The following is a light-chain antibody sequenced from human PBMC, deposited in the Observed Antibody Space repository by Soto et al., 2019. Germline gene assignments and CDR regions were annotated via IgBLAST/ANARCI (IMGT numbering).Light chain of an antibody. V-gene: IGLV2-14*01. Sequence: QSFLTQPASVSGSPVQSITISCTGTSSDVCGYKYVSWYQQYPGKAPKLMMYDVSNRPSGFSNRFSGSKSGNTASLTISGLQAEDEADYYCSSYTSSXPCVVGTGTKVXV. CDR3: SSYTSSXPCV. CDR1: SSDVCGYKY. J-gene: IGLJ1*01. CDR2: DVS.